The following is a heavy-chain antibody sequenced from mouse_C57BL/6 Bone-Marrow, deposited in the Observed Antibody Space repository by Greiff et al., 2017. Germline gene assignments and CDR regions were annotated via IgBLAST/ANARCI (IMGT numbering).Heavy chain of an antibody. J-gene: IGHJ4*01. CDR2: IDPANGNT. CDR1: GFNIKNTY. D-gene: IGHD2-12*01. Sequence: VQLQQSVAELVRPGASVKLSCTASGFNIKNTYMHWVKQRPEQGLEWIGRIDPANGNTKYAPKFQGKATITADTSSNTAYLHLSSLTSEDTAIYYWARLYDGRNYAMDYWGQGTSVTGSS. V-gene: IGHV14-3*01. CDR3: ARLYDGRNYAMDY.